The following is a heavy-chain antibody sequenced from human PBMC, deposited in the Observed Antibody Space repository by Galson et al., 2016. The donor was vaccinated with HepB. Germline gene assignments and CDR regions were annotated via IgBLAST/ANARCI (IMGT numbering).Heavy chain of an antibody. CDR3: ARDLLHFVLVPAAGTFDI. Sequence: LRLSCAASGFTFSSYWMSWVRQAPGKGLEWVANIKQDGSEKFYVDSVKGRFTISRDNAKNSLYLQLSSLRAEDTAVYYCARDLLHFVLVPAAGTFDIWGQGTMVTVSS. V-gene: IGHV3-7*01. CDR1: GFTFSSYW. J-gene: IGHJ3*02. CDR2: IKQDGSEK. D-gene: IGHD2-2*01.